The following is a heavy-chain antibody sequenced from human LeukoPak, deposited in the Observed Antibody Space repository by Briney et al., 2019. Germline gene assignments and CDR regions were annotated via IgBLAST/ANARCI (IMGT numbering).Heavy chain of an antibody. V-gene: IGHV1-2*06. J-gene: IGHJ4*02. D-gene: IGHD3-22*01. CDR3: ARPPDYYDSSGYSSG. CDR1: GYTFTGYY. CDR2: INPNSGGT. Sequence: GASVKVSCKASGYTFTGYYMHWVRQAPGQGLELMGRINPNSGGTNYAQKFQGRVTMTRDTSISTAYMELSRLRSDDTAVYYFARPPDYYDSSGYSSGCGQGTLVTVSS.